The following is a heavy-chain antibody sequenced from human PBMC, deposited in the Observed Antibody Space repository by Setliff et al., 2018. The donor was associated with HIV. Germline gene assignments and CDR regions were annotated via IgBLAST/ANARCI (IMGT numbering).Heavy chain of an antibody. V-gene: IGHV4-59*08. CDR3: ARHVTVTYSHFDH. CDR1: GGSISSHY. D-gene: IGHD4-17*01. Sequence: SETLSLTCTVSGGSISSHYWSWIRQPPGKGLEWIGYIYSDDGSTRYNPSLNSRAIISLDRSKSHFSLTLNSVTAADTAVYYCARHVTVTYSHFDHWGQGALVTVSS. J-gene: IGHJ4*02. CDR2: IYSDDGST.